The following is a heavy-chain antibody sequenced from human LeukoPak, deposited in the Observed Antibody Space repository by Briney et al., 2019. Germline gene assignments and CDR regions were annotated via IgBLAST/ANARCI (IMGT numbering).Heavy chain of an antibody. J-gene: IGHJ4*02. CDR3: AREGGGATTYYFDY. Sequence: SETLSLTCAVYGESLSGYYWSWIRQPAGKGLEWIGRIYTSGSTNYNPSLKSRVTMSVDTSKNQFSLKLSSVTAADTAVYYCAREGGGATTYYFDYWGQGTLVTVSS. CDR1: GESLSGYY. V-gene: IGHV4-4*07. D-gene: IGHD1-26*01. CDR2: IYTSGST.